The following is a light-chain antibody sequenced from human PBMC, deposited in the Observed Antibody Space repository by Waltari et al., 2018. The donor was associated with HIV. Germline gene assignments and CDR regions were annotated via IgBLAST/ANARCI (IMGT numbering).Light chain of an antibody. CDR2: SNN. J-gene: IGLJ3*02. CDR1: YSNIGSNT. Sequence: QSVLTQPPSASGTPGQGVTISCAGSYSNIGSNTVNWYRQPPGAAPKILLDSNNQNHRPSGVPDRFSGATSGTAASLASSGLQSEDAAHYYCAAWDDSLNGPVFGGGTMLTVL. V-gene: IGLV1-44*01. CDR3: AAWDDSLNGPV.